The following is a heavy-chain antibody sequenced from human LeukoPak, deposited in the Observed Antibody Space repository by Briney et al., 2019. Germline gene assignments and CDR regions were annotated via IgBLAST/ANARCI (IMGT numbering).Heavy chain of an antibody. CDR2: IYYSGST. Sequence: SETLSLTCTVSGGSVSSGSYYWSWIRQPPGKGLEWIGYIYYSGSTNYNPSLKSRATLSADTSKNQFSLRLNSMTATDTAVYFCARAVHDSSGYYYGRFDFWGQGSLVTVSS. CDR1: GGSVSSGSYY. D-gene: IGHD3-22*01. J-gene: IGHJ4*02. V-gene: IGHV4-61*01. CDR3: ARAVHDSSGYYYGRFDF.